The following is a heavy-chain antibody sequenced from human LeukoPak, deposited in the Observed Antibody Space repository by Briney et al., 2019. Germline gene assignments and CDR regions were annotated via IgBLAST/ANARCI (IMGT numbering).Heavy chain of an antibody. CDR1: GDSVSSNSAA. Sequence: SQTLSLTCAISGDSVSSNSAAWNWIRQSPSRGLEWLGRTYYRSKWYNDYAVSVKSRITINPDTSKNQFSLQLNSVTPEDTAVYYCARDHYYDSSGYYWGLDPWGQGTLVTVSS. CDR3: ARDHYYDSSGYYWGLDP. J-gene: IGHJ5*02. CDR2: TYYRSKWYN. D-gene: IGHD3-22*01. V-gene: IGHV6-1*01.